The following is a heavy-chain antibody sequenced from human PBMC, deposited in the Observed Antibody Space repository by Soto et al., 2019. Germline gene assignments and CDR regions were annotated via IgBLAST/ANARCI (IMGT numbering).Heavy chain of an antibody. CDR2: VSPYNGNT. J-gene: IGHJ6*02. Sequence: ASVKVSCKTSGYTLTDHRLRWVRQAPGQGLEWLGWVSPYNGNTKYAQKFQGRVTMTTDTSTRTPYMELRSLRPDDTAVYYCARVIAARPDYGMDVWGQGTTVTVSS. CDR3: ARVIAARPDYGMDV. CDR1: GYTLTDHR. V-gene: IGHV1-18*01. D-gene: IGHD6-6*01.